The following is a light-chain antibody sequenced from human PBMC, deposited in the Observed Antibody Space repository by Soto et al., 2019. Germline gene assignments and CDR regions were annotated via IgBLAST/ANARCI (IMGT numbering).Light chain of an antibody. CDR3: LQDYNYPLT. CDR2: AAS. Sequence: AIRMTQSPSSLSASTGDRVTITCRASQGISSYLAWYQQKPGKAPKLLIYAASTLQSGVPSRFSGSGSGTDYTLTIISLQPEDFVTYYCLQDYNYPLTFGGGTKVDIK. J-gene: IGKJ4*01. V-gene: IGKV1-8*01. CDR1: QGISSY.